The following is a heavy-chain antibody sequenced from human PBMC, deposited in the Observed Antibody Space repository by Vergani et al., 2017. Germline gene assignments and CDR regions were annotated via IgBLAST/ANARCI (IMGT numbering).Heavy chain of an antibody. CDR3: ARDLDILTGYTEQEGNPRFDY. Sequence: QVQLVQSGAEVKKPGASVKVSCKASGYTFTGYYMHWVRQAPGQGLEWMRWINPNSGGTNYAQKFQGRVTMTRDTSISTAYMELSRLRSDDTAVYYCARDLDILTGYTEQEGNPRFDYWGQGTLVTVSS. V-gene: IGHV1-2*02. D-gene: IGHD3-9*01. CDR2: INPNSGGT. J-gene: IGHJ4*02. CDR1: GYTFTGYY.